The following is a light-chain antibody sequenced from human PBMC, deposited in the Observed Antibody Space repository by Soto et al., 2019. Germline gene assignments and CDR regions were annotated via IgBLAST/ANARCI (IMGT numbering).Light chain of an antibody. J-gene: IGKJ4*01. Sequence: EVVLTQSPGTLSLSPGERATLSCRASLSVGSSYLAWYQQKPGQAPRLLIYGTSNRATGVPDRFSGSGSGTDFTLTITRLDPEDSAVYYCQQCGISPLTFGGGTKVDI. CDR3: QQCGISPLT. V-gene: IGKV3-20*01. CDR2: GTS. CDR1: LSVGSSY.